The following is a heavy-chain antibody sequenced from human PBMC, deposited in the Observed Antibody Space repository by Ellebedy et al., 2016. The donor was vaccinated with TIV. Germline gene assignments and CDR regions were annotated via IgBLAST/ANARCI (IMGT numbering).Heavy chain of an antibody. J-gene: IGHJ4*02. CDR1: GFTFSTYW. V-gene: IGHV3-74*01. Sequence: GESLKISCAASGFTFSTYWMHWVRQAPGKGLMWVSRINTDGSSTGYADSVKGRFTISRDNAKNTLYLQMNGLRAEDTAVHYCAREVWYPASWGQGTLVTVSS. D-gene: IGHD6-13*01. CDR3: AREVWYPAS. CDR2: INTDGSST.